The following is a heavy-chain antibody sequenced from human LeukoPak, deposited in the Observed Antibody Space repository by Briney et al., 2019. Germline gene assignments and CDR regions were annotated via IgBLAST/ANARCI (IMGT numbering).Heavy chain of an antibody. CDR3: VVGIAALPGDY. Sequence: GGSLRLSCAASGFTVSSNYMGWVRQAPGKGLEWVSVIYSGGSTYYADSVKGRFTISRHNSKNTLYLQMNSLRAEDTAVYYCVVGIAALPGDYWGQGTLVTVSS. J-gene: IGHJ4*02. D-gene: IGHD6-6*01. CDR2: IYSGGST. CDR1: GFTVSSNY. V-gene: IGHV3-53*04.